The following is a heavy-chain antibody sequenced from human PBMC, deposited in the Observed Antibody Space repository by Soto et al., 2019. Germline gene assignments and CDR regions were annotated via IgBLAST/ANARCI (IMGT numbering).Heavy chain of an antibody. V-gene: IGHV3-23*01. Sequence: HPGGSLRLSCAASGFTFSSYAMSWVRQAPGKGLEWVSAISGSGGSTYYADSVKGRFTISRDNSKNTLYLQMNSLRAEDTAVYYCAKASVGVVIIRDDAFDIWGQGTMVTVSS. CDR2: ISGSGGST. CDR3: AKASVGVVIIRDDAFDI. D-gene: IGHD3-3*01. J-gene: IGHJ3*02. CDR1: GFTFSSYA.